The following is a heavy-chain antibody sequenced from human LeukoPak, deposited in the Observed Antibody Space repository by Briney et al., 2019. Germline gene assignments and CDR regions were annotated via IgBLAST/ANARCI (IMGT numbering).Heavy chain of an antibody. CDR1: GFTVSAYY. J-gene: IGHJ4*02. CDR3: ARGGAFYWNPRY. CDR2: LYTDDAT. D-gene: IGHD1-1*01. V-gene: IGHV3-53*01. Sequence: GGSLRLSCVASGFTVSAYYMSWVRQAPGKGLEWVSLLYTDDATIYADSVEGRFTISRDDSKNTIYLHMTTLRGEDTAVYYCARGGAFYWNPRYWGQGTLVTVSS.